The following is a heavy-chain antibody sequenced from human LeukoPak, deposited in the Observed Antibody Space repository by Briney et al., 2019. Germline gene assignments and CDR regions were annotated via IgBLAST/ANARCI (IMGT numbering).Heavy chain of an antibody. D-gene: IGHD4-23*01. V-gene: IGHV3-11*04. CDR2: ISGGGSTI. CDR1: GFTFSEYY. CDR3: PRVHYFYDGNSEVYLDY. J-gene: IGHJ4*02. Sequence: PGGSLTLSCAASGFTFSEYYLSWVRQAPAKGLEWFSCISGGGSTIYYTASVRGRFTISRDNAKNALYLQMNSLRAEDTAVYYCPRVHYFYDGNSEVYLDYRGQGTLVTVSS.